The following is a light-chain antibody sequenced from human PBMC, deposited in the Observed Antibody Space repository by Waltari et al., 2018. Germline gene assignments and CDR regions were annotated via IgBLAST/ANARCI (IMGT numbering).Light chain of an antibody. Sequence: QSVLIQPPSASGIPGQGVTISCSGGSSNIGSNTVSWYQQFAGAAPQLLIHTDTQRPSGVPARFSGSKSGTSASLAISGLQSEDEAHYFCASWDDSLSGRVFGGGTKVTVL. CDR1: SSNIGSNT. J-gene: IGLJ3*02. V-gene: IGLV1-44*01. CDR3: ASWDDSLSGRV. CDR2: TDT.